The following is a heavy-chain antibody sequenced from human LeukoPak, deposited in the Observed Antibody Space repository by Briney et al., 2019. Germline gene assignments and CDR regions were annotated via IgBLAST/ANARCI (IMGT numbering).Heavy chain of an antibody. J-gene: IGHJ4*02. V-gene: IGHV4-39*01. CDR2: IYYSGST. D-gene: IGHD6-6*01. Sequence: SETLSLTCTVSGGPISSSSYYWGWIRQPPGKGLEWIGSIYYSGSTYYNPSLKSRVTISVDTSKNQFSLKLSSVTAADTAVYYCARFVRTKAADFDYWGQGTLVTVSS. CDR3: ARFVRTKAADFDY. CDR1: GGPISSSSYY.